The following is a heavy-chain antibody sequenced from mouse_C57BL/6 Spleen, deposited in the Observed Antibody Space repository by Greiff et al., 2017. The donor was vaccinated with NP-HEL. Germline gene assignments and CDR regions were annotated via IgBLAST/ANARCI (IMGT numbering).Heavy chain of an antibody. Sequence: QVQLQQSGAELVRPGASVTLSCKASGYTFTDYEMHWVKQTPVHGLEWIGAIDPETGGTAYNQKFKGKAILTADKSSSTAYMELRSLTSEDSAVYYCTRSRDGYYLAWFAYWGQGTLVTVSA. V-gene: IGHV1-15*01. D-gene: IGHD2-3*01. J-gene: IGHJ3*01. CDR2: IDPETGGT. CDR3: TRSRDGYYLAWFAY. CDR1: GYTFTDYE.